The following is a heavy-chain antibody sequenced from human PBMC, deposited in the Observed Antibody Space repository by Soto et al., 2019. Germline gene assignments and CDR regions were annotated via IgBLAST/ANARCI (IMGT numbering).Heavy chain of an antibody. CDR3: ARAHYSSSWYYFDY. CDR1: GGSISSGGYS. D-gene: IGHD6-13*01. Sequence: SETLSLTCAVSGGSISSGGYSWSWIRQPPGKGLEWIGYIYHGGSTYYNPSLKSRVTISVDRSKNQFSLKLSSVTAADTAVYYCARAHYSSSWYYFDYWGQGTLVTVSS. CDR2: IYHGGST. V-gene: IGHV4-30-2*01. J-gene: IGHJ4*02.